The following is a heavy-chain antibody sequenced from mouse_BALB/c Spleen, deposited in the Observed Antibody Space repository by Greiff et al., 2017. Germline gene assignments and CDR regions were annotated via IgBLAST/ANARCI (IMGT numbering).Heavy chain of an antibody. CDR3: ARQGYDGAWFAY. CDR2: ISNGGGST. V-gene: IGHV5-12-2*01. D-gene: IGHD2-14*01. Sequence: EVQVVESGGGLVQPGGSLKLSCAASGFTFSSYTMSWVRQTPGKRLEWVAYISNGGGSTYYPDTVKGRFTISRDNAKNTLYLQMSSLKSEDTAMYYCARQGYDGAWFAYWGQGTLVTVSA. J-gene: IGHJ3*01. CDR1: GFTFSSYT.